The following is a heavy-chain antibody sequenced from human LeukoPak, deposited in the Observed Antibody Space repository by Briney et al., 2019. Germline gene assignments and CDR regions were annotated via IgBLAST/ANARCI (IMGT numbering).Heavy chain of an antibody. CDR3: ARGNTDLL. D-gene: IGHD3/OR15-3a*01. CDR2: IYYSGST. Sequence: SETLSLTCTVSGGSISSGGYYWSWIRQHPGKGLEWIGHIYYSGSTYYNPSLKSRGIISVETSKNQFSLKLSSVTAADTAVYYCARGNTDLLWGQGTLVTVSS. V-gene: IGHV4-31*03. J-gene: IGHJ4*02. CDR1: GGSISSGGYY.